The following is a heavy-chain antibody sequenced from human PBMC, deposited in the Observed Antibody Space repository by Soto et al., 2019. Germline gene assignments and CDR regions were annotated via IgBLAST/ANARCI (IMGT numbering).Heavy chain of an antibody. CDR1: GGSITSSSYY. Sequence: SETLSLTCTVSGGSITSSSYYWDWIRQPPGKGLEWIGGIYYSGRSYYNPSLKSRVTMSVDTSKDQFSLTLNSVTAADAAVYYCARQRTTVVTQAYFDHWGQGTLVTVSS. CDR2: IYYSGRS. V-gene: IGHV4-39*01. CDR3: ARQRTTVVTQAYFDH. D-gene: IGHD4-17*01. J-gene: IGHJ4*02.